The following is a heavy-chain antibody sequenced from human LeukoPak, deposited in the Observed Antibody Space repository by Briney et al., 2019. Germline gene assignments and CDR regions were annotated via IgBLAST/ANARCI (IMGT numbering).Heavy chain of an antibody. V-gene: IGHV5-51*01. Sequence: GESLKISCKGFGYAFSSHWIGWVRQKPGEGLEWMGITYPDDADTRYSPSFQGHVTISADKSISTAYMQWSSLMTSDNAIYYGARHSNWNHIDYWGQGTLVTVSS. CDR2: TYPDDADT. J-gene: IGHJ4*02. D-gene: IGHD1-1*01. CDR3: ARHSNWNHIDY. CDR1: GYAFSSHW.